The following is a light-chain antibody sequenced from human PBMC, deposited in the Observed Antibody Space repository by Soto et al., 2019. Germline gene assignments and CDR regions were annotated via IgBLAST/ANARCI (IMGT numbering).Light chain of an antibody. CDR2: DAS. J-gene: IGKJ4*01. CDR1: QTVRNNY. CDR3: QQFSSYPLT. V-gene: IGKV3-20*01. Sequence: EFVLTQSPGTLSLSPGERATLSCRASQTVRNNYLAWYQQQPGQAPRLLIYDASSRATGIPDRFSGGGSGTDVTLTISRLEPEDFAVYYCQQFSSYPLTFGGGTKVEIK.